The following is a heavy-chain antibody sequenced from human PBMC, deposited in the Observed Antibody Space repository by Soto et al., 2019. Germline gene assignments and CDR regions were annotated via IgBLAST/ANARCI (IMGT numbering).Heavy chain of an antibody. J-gene: IGHJ4*02. D-gene: IGHD4-17*01. CDR3: AKDRRNYGDYGEIDS. V-gene: IGHV3-23*01. Sequence: GGSLRLSCAASGFTFSSYAMSWVRQAPGKGLEWVSSLSGSGGSTYYADSVKGRFTISRDNSQNTLYLRMSSLRVEDTALYFCAKDRRNYGDYGEIDSWGQGTLVTVSS. CDR1: GFTFSSYA. CDR2: LSGSGGST.